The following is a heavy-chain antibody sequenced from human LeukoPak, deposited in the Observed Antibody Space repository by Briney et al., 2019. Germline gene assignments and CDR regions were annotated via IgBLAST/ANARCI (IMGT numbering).Heavy chain of an antibody. CDR2: INTNTGNP. Sequence: GASVKVSCNASGYTFTSYAMNWVRQPHGQGLEWMGWINTNTGNPTYAQGFTGRFVFSLDNSVSTAYLQISSLKAEDTAVYYCAREPTHYDVLTGYTNFDYWGQGTLVTVSS. J-gene: IGHJ4*02. CDR3: AREPTHYDVLTGYTNFDY. CDR1: GYTFTSYA. D-gene: IGHD3-9*01. V-gene: IGHV7-4-1*02.